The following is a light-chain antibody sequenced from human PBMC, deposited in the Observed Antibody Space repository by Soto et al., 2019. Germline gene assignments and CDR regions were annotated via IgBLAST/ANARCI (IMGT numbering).Light chain of an antibody. Sequence: QSVVTQPASVSGSPGQSITVSCTGTSSGVGGYNYVSWYQQHPGKAPKLMIYEVTNRPSGVSYRFSGSKSGNRASLTISGLQAQDEADYFCASYTSSSTLVVFGGGTKVTVL. V-gene: IGLV2-14*01. CDR3: ASYTSSSTLVV. CDR1: SSGVGGYNY. J-gene: IGLJ2*01. CDR2: EVT.